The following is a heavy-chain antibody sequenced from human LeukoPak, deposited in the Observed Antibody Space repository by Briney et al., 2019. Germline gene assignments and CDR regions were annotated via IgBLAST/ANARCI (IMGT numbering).Heavy chain of an antibody. CDR1: GFTFSDYY. Sequence: PGGSLRLSCAASGFTFSDYYMSWIRQAPGKGLEWVSYISSSGSTIYYADSVKGRFTISRDNSKNTLYLQMNSLRAEDTAVYYCAKARPSIAVAGYYFDYWGQGTLVTVSS. D-gene: IGHD6-19*01. V-gene: IGHV3-11*01. J-gene: IGHJ4*02. CDR2: ISSSGSTI. CDR3: AKARPSIAVAGYYFDY.